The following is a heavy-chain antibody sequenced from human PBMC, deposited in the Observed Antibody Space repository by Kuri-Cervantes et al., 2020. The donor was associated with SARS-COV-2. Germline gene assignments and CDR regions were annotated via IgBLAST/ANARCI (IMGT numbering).Heavy chain of an antibody. CDR3: ARLDVFWVTGYYYMDV. V-gene: IGHV4-39*01. Sequence: GSLRLSCTVSGDSISSNNYYWGWIRQPPGEGLEWIGCVYYSGRTFYNPSLKSRVTISVDTSKTQFSLTLKSVTAADTALYFCARLDVFWVTGYYYMDVWGKGTTVTVSS. J-gene: IGHJ6*03. D-gene: IGHD2-21*02. CDR1: GDSISSNNYY. CDR2: VYYSGRT.